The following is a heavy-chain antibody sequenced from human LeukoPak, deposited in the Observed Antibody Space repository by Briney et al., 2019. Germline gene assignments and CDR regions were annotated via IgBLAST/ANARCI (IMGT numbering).Heavy chain of an antibody. V-gene: IGHV3-7*01. D-gene: IGHD3-10*01. Sequence: GGSLRLSCAASGFIFSNYAMSWVRQAPGKGLEWVANIKQDGSEKEFVDSVKGRFTISRDNAKNSLYLQMNSLRADDTAVYYCAREGRGGFDSWGQGTLVTVSS. CDR3: AREGRGGFDS. J-gene: IGHJ4*02. CDR2: IKQDGSEK. CDR1: GFIFSNYA.